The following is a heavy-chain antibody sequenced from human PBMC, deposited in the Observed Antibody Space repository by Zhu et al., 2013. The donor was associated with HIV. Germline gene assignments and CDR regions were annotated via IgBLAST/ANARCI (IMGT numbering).Heavy chain of an antibody. J-gene: IGHJ6*02. D-gene: IGHD3-10*01. CDR2: IIPIFGTA. Sequence: QVQLVQSGAEVKKPGSSVKVSCKASGGTFSSYAISWVRQAPGQGLEWMGGIIPIFGTANYAQKFQGRVTITADESTSTAYMELSSLRSEDTAVYYCARDTTMVRGVTGYYYGMDVWGQGTTVTVSS. CDR1: GGTFSSYA. CDR3: ARDTTMVRGVTGYYYGMDV. V-gene: IGHV1-69*01.